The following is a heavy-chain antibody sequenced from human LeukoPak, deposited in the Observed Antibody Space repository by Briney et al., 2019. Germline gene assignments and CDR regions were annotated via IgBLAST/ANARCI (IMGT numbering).Heavy chain of an antibody. CDR3: ARPIGYAGTGSCYGY. D-gene: IGHD3-10*01. CDR2: ISGGGDTL. Sequence: GGSLRLSCEASGFTFSSYEMNWVRQAPGKGPEWVSYISGGGDTLHYADSVKGRFTISRDNAKKTLFLQMNTLRAEDTAVYYCARPIGYAGTGSCYGYWGQGTLVTVSS. CDR1: GFTFSSYE. J-gene: IGHJ4*02. V-gene: IGHV3-48*03.